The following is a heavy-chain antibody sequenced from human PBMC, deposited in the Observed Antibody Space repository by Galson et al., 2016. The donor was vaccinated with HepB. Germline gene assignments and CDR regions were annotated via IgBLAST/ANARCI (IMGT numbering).Heavy chain of an antibody. Sequence: SETLSLTCSVSGDSISKSSYYWGWIRQPPGKGLDWIGNILYSGSSHYNPPFKSRVTISRDTSNNQVSLTLTSVTAADTAVYYFARFPRYCSDYACFAFDFWGQGILVTVSS. CDR1: GDSISKSSYY. D-gene: IGHD2-15*01. CDR3: ARFPRYCSDYACFAFDF. J-gene: IGHJ4*02. V-gene: IGHV4-39*07. CDR2: ILYSGSS.